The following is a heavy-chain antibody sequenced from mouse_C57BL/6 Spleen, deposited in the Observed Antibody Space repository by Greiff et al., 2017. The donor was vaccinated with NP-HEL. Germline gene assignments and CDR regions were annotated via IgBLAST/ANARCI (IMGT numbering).Heavy chain of an antibody. D-gene: IGHD4-1*02. CDR1: GYTFTSYW. CDR2: INPSNGGT. J-gene: IGHJ1*03. Sequence: VQLQQPGTELVKPGASVKLSCKASGYTFTSYWMHWVKQRPGQGLEWIGNINPSNGGTNYNEKFKSKATLTVDKSSSTAYMQLSSLTSEDSAVYYCARSPNWDGDWYFDVWGTGTTVTVSS. V-gene: IGHV1-53*01. CDR3: ARSPNWDGDWYFDV.